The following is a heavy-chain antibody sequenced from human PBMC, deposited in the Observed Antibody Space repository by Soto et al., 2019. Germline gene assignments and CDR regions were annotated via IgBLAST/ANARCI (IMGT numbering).Heavy chain of an antibody. D-gene: IGHD2-21*01. CDR2: VSYDGSKT. V-gene: IGHV3-30*03. J-gene: IGHJ4*02. CDR1: GFTFTNYA. Sequence: QVQLVESGGGVVQPGMSLRLSCTASGFTFTNYAMHWVRQSPDRGLEWVAIVSYDGSKTYYADFVKGRFTISRDNSKNXLYLQMNTLNAEDTVVYFCARDGGIQMWSPYYFDYWGQGTLVTVSS. CDR3: ARDGGIQMWSPYYFDY.